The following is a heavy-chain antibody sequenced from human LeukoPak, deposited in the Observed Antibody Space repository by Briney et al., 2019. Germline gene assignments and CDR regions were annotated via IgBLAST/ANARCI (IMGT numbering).Heavy chain of an antibody. CDR3: ARGRRFRRITMIVVVITPFDY. J-gene: IGHJ4*02. CDR1: GGSISSFY. D-gene: IGHD3-22*01. V-gene: IGHV4-59*12. CDR2: IHYSGST. Sequence: SETLSLTCTVSGGSISSFYWNWIRQPPGKGLEWVAYIHYSGSTNYNPSLKSRVTMSVDTSKNQFSMKLSSVTAADTAVYYCARGRRFRRITMIVVVITPFDYWGQGTLVTVSS.